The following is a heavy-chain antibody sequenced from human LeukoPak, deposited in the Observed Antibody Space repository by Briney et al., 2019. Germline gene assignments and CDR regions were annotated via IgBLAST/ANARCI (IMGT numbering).Heavy chain of an antibody. D-gene: IGHD5-18*01. CDR1: GYTFTGYY. CDR3: ARVTVDTAMSQNY. CDR2: INPNSGGT. J-gene: IGHJ4*02. V-gene: IGHV1-2*02. Sequence: AASVTVSCKASGYTFTGYYMHWARQAPGQGLEWMGWINPNSGGTNYAQKFQGRVTMTRDTSISIAYMELSRLRSDDTAVYYCARVTVDTAMSQNYWGQGTLVTVSS.